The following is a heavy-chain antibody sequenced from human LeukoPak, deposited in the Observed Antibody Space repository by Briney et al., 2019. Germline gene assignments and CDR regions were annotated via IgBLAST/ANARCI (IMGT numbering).Heavy chain of an antibody. CDR2: IYYSGST. CDR3: ARSYYDFWSGYYSYYFDY. D-gene: IGHD3-3*01. J-gene: IGHJ4*02. Sequence: SETLSLTCTVSGVSISSGDYYWSWIRQPPGKGLEWIGYIYYSGSTYYNPSLKSRVTISVDTSKNQFSLKLSSVTAADTAVYYCARSYYDFWSGYYSYYFDYWGQGTLVTVSS. V-gene: IGHV4-30-4*01. CDR1: GVSISSGDYY.